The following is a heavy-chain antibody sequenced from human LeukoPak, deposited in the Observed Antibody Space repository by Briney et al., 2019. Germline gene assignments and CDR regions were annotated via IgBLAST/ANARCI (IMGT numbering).Heavy chain of an antibody. CDR3: ARGCSGGSCPYPLDY. CDR1: GYTFTGYY. V-gene: IGHV1-2*06. D-gene: IGHD2-15*01. CDR2: INPNSGGT. Sequence: ASMKVSCKASGYTFTGYYMHWVRQAPGQGLEWMGRINPNSGGTNYAQKFQGRVTMTRDTSISTAYMELSRLRSDDTAVYYCARGCSGGSCPYPLDYWGQGTLVTVSS. J-gene: IGHJ4*02.